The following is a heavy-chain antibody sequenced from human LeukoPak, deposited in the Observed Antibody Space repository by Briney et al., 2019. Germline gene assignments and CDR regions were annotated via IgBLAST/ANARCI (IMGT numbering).Heavy chain of an antibody. Sequence: RGSLRHSRVAYGFDLSCYTLGWVRPAPGKGVEWVSVSYGGGTSTFYADSVRGRFTISRDNSRSTLYLQMSSLRAEDTAVYYCAKKTSYCDGDCYPYYFDHWGQGTLVTVSS. CDR3: AKKTSYCDGDCYPYYFDH. D-gene: IGHD2-21*02. V-gene: IGHV3-23*03. CDR1: GFDLSCYT. J-gene: IGHJ4*02. CDR2: SYGGGTST.